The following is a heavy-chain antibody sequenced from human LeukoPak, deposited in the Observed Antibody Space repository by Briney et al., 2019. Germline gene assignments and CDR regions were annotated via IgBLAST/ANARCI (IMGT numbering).Heavy chain of an antibody. Sequence: GGSLRLSYVASGYTFRRVAMNWARQVPRKGLEYVSAISSICSHTYYANSVKGRFTISRDNAKNTLYLQMDSLRDEDTAMYYCARVRNNYGKVGAFEIWVQGTMVTVSS. J-gene: IGHJ3*02. CDR1: GYTFRRVA. CDR3: ARVRNNYGKVGAFEI. D-gene: IGHD5-18*01. CDR2: ISSICSHT. V-gene: IGHV3-64*01.